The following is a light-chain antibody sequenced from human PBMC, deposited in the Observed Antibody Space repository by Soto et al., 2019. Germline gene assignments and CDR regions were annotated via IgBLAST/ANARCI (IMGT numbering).Light chain of an antibody. CDR2: DAS. CDR1: HDVSVS. J-gene: IGKJ1*01. CDR3: QHYNSYSEA. Sequence: EIVLTQSPDTLSLSPGEGATLSCRASHDVSVSLVWYRQRPGQSPRLLIHDASNRATGISARFSGSGSGTEFTLTISSLQPDDFATYYCQHYNSYSEAFGQGTKVDIK. V-gene: IGKV3-11*01.